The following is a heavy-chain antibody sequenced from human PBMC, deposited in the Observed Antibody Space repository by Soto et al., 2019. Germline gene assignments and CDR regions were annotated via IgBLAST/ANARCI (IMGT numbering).Heavy chain of an antibody. J-gene: IGHJ3*02. CDR2: IWYDGSNK. CDR3: ARDAHDAPYSSGWYAFDI. V-gene: IGHV3-33*01. D-gene: IGHD6-19*01. CDR1: GFTFSSYG. Sequence: LSLTCAASGFTFSSYGMHWVRQAPGKGLEWVAVIWYDGSNKYYADSVKGRFTISRDNSKNTLYLQMNSLRAEDTAVYYCARDAHDAPYSSGWYAFDIWGQGTMVTVSS.